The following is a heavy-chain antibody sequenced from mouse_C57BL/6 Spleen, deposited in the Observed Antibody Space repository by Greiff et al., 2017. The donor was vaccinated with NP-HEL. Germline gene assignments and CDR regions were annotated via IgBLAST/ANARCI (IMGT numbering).Heavy chain of an antibody. CDR3: AGITTDYFDY. D-gene: IGHD1-1*01. J-gene: IGHJ2*01. CDR2: ISSGGSYT. CDR1: GFTFSSYG. Sequence: EVHLVESGGDLVKPGGSLKLSCAASGFTFSSYGMSWVRQTPDKRLEWVATISSGGSYTYYPDSVKGRFTISRDNAKNTLYLQMSSLKSEDTAMYYCAGITTDYFDYWGQGTTLTVSS. V-gene: IGHV5-6*01.